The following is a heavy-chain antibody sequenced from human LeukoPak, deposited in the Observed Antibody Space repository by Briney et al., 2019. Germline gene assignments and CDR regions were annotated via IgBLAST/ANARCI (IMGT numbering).Heavy chain of an antibody. CDR3: AKMVVVTRHSHH. Sequence: SETLSLTCTVSGGSISSYYWSWIRQPPGKGLEWIGYIYYSGSTNYNPSLKSRVTISVDTSKNQFSLKLSSVTAADTAVYYCAKMVVVTRHSHHGGRGTLVTVSS. CDR2: IYYSGST. D-gene: IGHD4-23*01. J-gene: IGHJ1*01. CDR1: GGSISSYY. V-gene: IGHV4-59*01.